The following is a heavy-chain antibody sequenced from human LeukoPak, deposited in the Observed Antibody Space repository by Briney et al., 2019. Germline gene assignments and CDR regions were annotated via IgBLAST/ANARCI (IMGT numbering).Heavy chain of an antibody. CDR3: AKQYCSGGSCYHIPLDY. J-gene: IGHJ4*02. V-gene: IGHV1-69*02. Sequence: SVKVSCKASGGTFSSYTISWVRQAPGQGLEWMGRIIPILGIANYAQKFQGRVTITADKSTSTAYMELSSLRSEDTAVYYCAKQYCSGGSCYHIPLDYWGQGTLVTASS. CDR1: GGTFSSYT. D-gene: IGHD2-15*01. CDR2: IIPILGIA.